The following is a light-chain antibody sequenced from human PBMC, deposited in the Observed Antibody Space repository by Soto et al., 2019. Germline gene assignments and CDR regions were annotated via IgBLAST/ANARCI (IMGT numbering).Light chain of an antibody. V-gene: IGKV2D-29*02. CDR3: MQSTQLPPT. Sequence: DIVIAQSPLSLPVSPGEPASICCSSSNSRLHSNGQNYLDWYLQKPGQSPQLLIYEVSTRVSGVPDRFSGSGSGTDFTLEISRVETDDVGIYYCMQSTQLPPTFGQGTRLEIK. J-gene: IGKJ5*01. CDR2: EVS. CDR1: NSRLHSNGQNY.